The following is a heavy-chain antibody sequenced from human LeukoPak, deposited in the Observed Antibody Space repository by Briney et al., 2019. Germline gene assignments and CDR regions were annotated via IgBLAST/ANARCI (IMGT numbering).Heavy chain of an antibody. CDR2: IFPGDGDS. CDR3: ARHWYLAAAGTSGGMDV. J-gene: IGHJ6*02. D-gene: IGHD6-13*01. V-gene: IGHV5-51*01. Sequence: GESLKISCQASGYSFTNYWIGWVRQMPGKGLEWMGIIFPGDGDSKYSPSFQGQVTFSVDKSIATAFLQWDSLKASDTAMYYCARHWYLAAAGTSGGMDVWGQGTTVTVSS. CDR1: GYSFTNYW.